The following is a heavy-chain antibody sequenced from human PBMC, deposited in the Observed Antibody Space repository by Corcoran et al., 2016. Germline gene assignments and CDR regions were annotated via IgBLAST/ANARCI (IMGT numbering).Heavy chain of an antibody. D-gene: IGHD1-26*01. CDR3: ASSRVGATTGYFDY. Sequence: QVQLVQSGAEVKKPGASVKVSCKASGYTFTSYYMHWVRQAPGQGLEWMGIINPSGGSTSYAQKFQGRVTMTRDTSTSTVYMELSSLRSEDTAVYYCASSRVGATTGYFDYWGQEPWSPSPQ. CDR1: GYTFTSYY. V-gene: IGHV1-46*01. J-gene: IGHJ4*01. CDR2: INPSGGST.